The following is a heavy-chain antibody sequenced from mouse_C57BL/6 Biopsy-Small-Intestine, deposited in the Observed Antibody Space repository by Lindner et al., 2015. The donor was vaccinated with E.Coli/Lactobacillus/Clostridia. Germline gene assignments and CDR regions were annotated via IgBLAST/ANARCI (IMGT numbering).Heavy chain of an antibody. D-gene: IGHD1-1*01. Sequence: SVKVSCKSSGGTFSTYPISWVRQAPGQGLEWMGEIIPISGTANYAQKFKGRVTVSADKSTSTTYMEVSGLRSGDTAVYYCARGITILSSFYGSGTSYRSLDYWGQGTLVTVSS. CDR3: ARGITILSSFYGSGTSYRSLDY. CDR2: IIPISGTA. V-gene: IGHV1-81*01. J-gene: IGHJ4*01. CDR1: GGTFSTYP.